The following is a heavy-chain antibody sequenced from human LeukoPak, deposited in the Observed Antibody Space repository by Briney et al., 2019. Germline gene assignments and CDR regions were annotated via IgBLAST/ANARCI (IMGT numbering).Heavy chain of an antibody. Sequence: GASVKVSCKASGYTFTSYGISWVRQAPGQGLEWMGWISAYNGNTNYAQKLQGRVTMTTDTSTSTAYMELSRLRSDDTAVYYCAGGGIAAAGTVHENYYYYYMDVWGKGTTVTVSS. D-gene: IGHD6-13*01. CDR3: AGGGIAAAGTVHENYYYYYMDV. V-gene: IGHV1-18*01. CDR1: GYTFTSYG. J-gene: IGHJ6*03. CDR2: ISAYNGNT.